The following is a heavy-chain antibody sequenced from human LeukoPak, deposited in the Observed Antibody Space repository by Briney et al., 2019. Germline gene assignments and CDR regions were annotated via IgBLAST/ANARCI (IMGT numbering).Heavy chain of an antibody. CDR2: IYYSGST. J-gene: IGHJ4*02. CDR1: CGSISSSSYY. V-gene: IGHV4-39*07. D-gene: IGHD6-19*01. CDR3: ARIVSSGPLDY. Sequence: PSDTLSLIRTVSCGSISSSSYYWGWVRQPPGKGLEWIGSIYYSGSTYYNPYLKSRVTISVDTSKNHFSLKLSSVTAADTAVYYCARIVSSGPLDYWGQGTMVTVSS.